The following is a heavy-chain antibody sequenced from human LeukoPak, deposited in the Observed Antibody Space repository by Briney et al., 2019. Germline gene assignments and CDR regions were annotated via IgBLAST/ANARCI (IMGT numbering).Heavy chain of an antibody. V-gene: IGHV3-23*01. CDR3: AKQLGYCSDGSCYFPY. CDR2: ISNNGGYT. J-gene: IGHJ4*02. Sequence: GGSLRLSCADSEFTFSSYWMHWVRQAPGKGLEWVSAISNNGGYTYHADSVQGRFTISRDNSKSTLCLQMNRLRAEDTAVYYCAKQLGYCSDGSCYFPYWGQGTLVTVSS. CDR1: EFTFSSYW. D-gene: IGHD2-15*01.